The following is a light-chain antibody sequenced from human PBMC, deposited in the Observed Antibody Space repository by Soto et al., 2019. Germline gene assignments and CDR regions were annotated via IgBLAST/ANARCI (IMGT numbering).Light chain of an antibody. CDR3: QQYDNWPPST. CDR1: QSITSS. CDR2: AAS. Sequence: EIVLTQSPGTLSLSPGERATLSCRASQSITSSLAWYQQKPGQAPRLLIYAASTRATGIPARFSGSGSGTEFTLTISSLQSEDIAVYYCQQYDNWPPSTFGQGTKVDI. V-gene: IGKV3-15*01. J-gene: IGKJ1*01.